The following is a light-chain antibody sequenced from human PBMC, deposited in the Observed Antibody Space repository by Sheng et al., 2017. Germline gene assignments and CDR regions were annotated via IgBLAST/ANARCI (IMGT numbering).Light chain of an antibody. CDR1: IKNLGTYP. CDR2: GD. CDR3: SSWDSRLSGWV. Sequence: QSTLTQEASVSGPVGQRVTLSCTGDIKNLGTYPVAWYRQFSHGPPTTVIFGDSPSSGIPDRFSASQSWDXSLPDYFGLQPEDQADYYCSSWDSRLSGWVFGGGTKLTVL. J-gene: IGLJ3*02. V-gene: IGLV1-44*01.